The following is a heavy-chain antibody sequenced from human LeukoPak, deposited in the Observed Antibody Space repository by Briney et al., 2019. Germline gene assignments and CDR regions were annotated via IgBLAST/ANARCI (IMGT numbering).Heavy chain of an antibody. CDR1: GFTFSSYS. V-gene: IGHV3-21*01. Sequence: PGGSLRLSCAASGFTFSSYSMNWVRQAPGKGLEWVSSISSSSSYIYYADSVKGRFTISRDNAKNSLYLQMNSLRAEDTAVYYCARDRHYYDSSGYLNDYWGQGTLVTVSS. D-gene: IGHD3-22*01. J-gene: IGHJ4*02. CDR2: ISSSSSYI. CDR3: ARDRHYYDSSGYLNDY.